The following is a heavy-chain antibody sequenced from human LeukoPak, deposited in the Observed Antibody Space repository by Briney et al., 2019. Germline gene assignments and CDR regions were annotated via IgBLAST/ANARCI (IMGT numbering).Heavy chain of an antibody. Sequence: PVASLKVSCKVSGYTLTELSMHWVRQAPGKGLEWMGGFDPEDGETIYAQKFQGRVTMTEDTSTDTAYMELSSLRSEDTAVYYCATSTPYYYDSSGYYYVNDAFDIWGQGTMVTVSS. J-gene: IGHJ3*02. D-gene: IGHD3-22*01. CDR2: FDPEDGET. V-gene: IGHV1-24*01. CDR3: ATSTPYYYDSSGYYYVNDAFDI. CDR1: GYTLTELS.